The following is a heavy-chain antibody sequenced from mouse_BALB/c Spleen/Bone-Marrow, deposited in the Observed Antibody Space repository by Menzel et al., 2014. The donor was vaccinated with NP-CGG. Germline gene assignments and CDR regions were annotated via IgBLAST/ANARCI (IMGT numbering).Heavy chain of an antibody. J-gene: IGHJ1*01. CDR2: ISYSGST. Sequence: EVQRVESGPSLVKPSQTLSLTCSVTGDSITSGYWNWIRKFPGNKLEYMGYISYSGSTYYNPSLKSRISITRDTSKNQYYLQLNSVTTEDTATYYCARLLRSLYWYFDVWGAGTTVTVSS. CDR1: GDSITSGY. D-gene: IGHD1-1*01. V-gene: IGHV3-8*02. CDR3: ARLLRSLYWYFDV.